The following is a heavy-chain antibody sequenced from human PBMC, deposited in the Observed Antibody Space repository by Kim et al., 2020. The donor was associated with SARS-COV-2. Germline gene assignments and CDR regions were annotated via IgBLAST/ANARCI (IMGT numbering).Heavy chain of an antibody. J-gene: IGHJ4*02. D-gene: IGHD3-10*01. CDR3: AKDGYGSGSYYTLNFDH. CDR2: VSYAVGRT. CDR1: GFTFSSHA. Sequence: LSLTCATSGFTFSSHAMTWVRQAPGKGLEWVSTVSYAVGRTFYADSVKGRFIISRDNSKNTVYLDMNSLRAEDTAVYYCAKDGYGSGSYYTLNFDHWGQGTQVTVSS. V-gene: IGHV3-23*01.